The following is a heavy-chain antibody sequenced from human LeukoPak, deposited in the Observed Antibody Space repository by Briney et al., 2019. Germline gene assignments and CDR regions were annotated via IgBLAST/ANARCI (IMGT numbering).Heavy chain of an antibody. CDR2: ISRNDDK. D-gene: IGHD5-18*01. V-gene: IGHV2-5*01. CDR3: AHVDTTMVTSGFDV. J-gene: IGHJ3*01. CDR1: GFSLSTSGAG. Sequence: SGPTLVKPTQTLTLTCTFSGFSLSTSGAGVGWIRQPPGKALELLALISRNDDKRYSPSLKSRLTITKDTSKNQVVLTMTNMDPVDTATYYCAHVDTTMVTSGFDVWGQGTMVTVS.